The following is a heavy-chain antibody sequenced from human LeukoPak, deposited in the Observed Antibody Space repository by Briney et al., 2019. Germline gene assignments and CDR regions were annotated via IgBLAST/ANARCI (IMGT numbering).Heavy chain of an antibody. J-gene: IGHJ2*01. CDR3: ARTFSTVYWYFDL. D-gene: IGHD2/OR15-2a*01. CDR2: INHSGST. V-gene: IGHV4-34*01. Sequence: SETLSLTCAVYGGSFSVYYCSWIRQPPGKAREWLVGINHSGSTIYNPSLKSRVTISVDTSRNQFSLKLSSVTAADTAVYYCARTFSTVYWYFDLWGRGTLVTVSS. CDR1: GGSFSVYY.